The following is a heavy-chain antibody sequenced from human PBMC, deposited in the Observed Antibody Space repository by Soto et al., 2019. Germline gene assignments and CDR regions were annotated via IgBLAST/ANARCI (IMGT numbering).Heavy chain of an antibody. J-gene: IGHJ3*02. CDR1: GFTVSSNY. CDR3: ARVGRDGYNLLAFDI. V-gene: IGHV3-66*01. Sequence: PGGSLRLSCAASGFTVSSNYMSWVRQAPGKGLEWVSVIYSGGSTYYADSVKGRFTISRDNSKNTLYLQMNSLRAEDTAVYYCARVGRDGYNLLAFDIWGQGTMVTVSS. CDR2: IYSGGST. D-gene: IGHD5-12*01.